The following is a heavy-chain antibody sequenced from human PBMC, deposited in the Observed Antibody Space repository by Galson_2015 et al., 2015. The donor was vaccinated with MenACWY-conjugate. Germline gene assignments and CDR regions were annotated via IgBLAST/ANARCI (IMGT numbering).Heavy chain of an antibody. D-gene: IGHD2-2*01. Sequence: SLRLSCAASGFTFSNYAMTWVRQAPGMGLEWVSTVNGSGTVTKYADSVRGRSTISRDNSRSTLYLQMTSLRAEDTAVYYCAKSRQFQLLRQDGMDVWGQGTTVTVSS. CDR3: AKSRQFQLLRQDGMDV. CDR1: GFTFSNYA. J-gene: IGHJ6*02. CDR2: VNGSGTVT. V-gene: IGHV3-23*01.